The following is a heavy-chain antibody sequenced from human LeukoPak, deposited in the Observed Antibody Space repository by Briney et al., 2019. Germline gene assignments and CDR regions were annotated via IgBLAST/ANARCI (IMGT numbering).Heavy chain of an antibody. CDR2: TSGNNGDT. D-gene: IGHD6-19*01. Sequence: AAVKVSCKASGYNFTNYGFSWVRQAPGQGLEWMGWTSGNNGDTNYAQNRQDRVTMTTDTSTTTTYMELRSLTSDDTAVYYCVRGLTSGRSPYFGYWGQGTLVTVSS. J-gene: IGHJ4*02. V-gene: IGHV1-18*01. CDR3: VRGLTSGRSPYFGY. CDR1: GYNFTNYG.